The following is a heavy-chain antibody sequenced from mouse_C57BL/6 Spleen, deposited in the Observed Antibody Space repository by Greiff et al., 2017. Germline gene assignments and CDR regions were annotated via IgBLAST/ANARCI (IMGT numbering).Heavy chain of an antibody. D-gene: IGHD2-4*01. CDR1: GFTFSSYT. V-gene: IGHV5-9*04. Sequence: EVHLVESGGGLVKPGGSLKLSCAASGFTFSSYTMSWVRQTPEKRLEWVATISGGGGNTYYPDSVKGRFTISRDNAKNTLYLQMSSLRSEDTAVYYCARGDYVYAMDYWGQGTSVTVSS. J-gene: IGHJ4*01. CDR2: ISGGGGNT. CDR3: ARGDYVYAMDY.